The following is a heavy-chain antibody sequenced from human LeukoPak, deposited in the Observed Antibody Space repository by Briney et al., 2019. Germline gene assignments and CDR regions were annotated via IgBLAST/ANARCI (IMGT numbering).Heavy chain of an antibody. CDR3: ARPYDTRGYFPDY. Sequence: GGSLRLSCAASGFTFSDYYMSWIRQAPGKGLEWVSYISGASDYTMYADSVKGRFTISRDNAKNSLYLQMNSLGAEDTAVYYCARPYDTRGYFPDYWGQGILVTVSS. J-gene: IGHJ4*02. V-gene: IGHV3-11*06. CDR1: GFTFSDYY. CDR2: ISGASDYT. D-gene: IGHD3-22*01.